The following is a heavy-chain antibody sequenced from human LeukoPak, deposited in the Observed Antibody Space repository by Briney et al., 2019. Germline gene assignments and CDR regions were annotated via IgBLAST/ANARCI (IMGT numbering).Heavy chain of an antibody. CDR1: GGTFSSYA. D-gene: IGHD2-8*01. CDR2: IIPILGIA. Sequence: ASVKVSCKASGGTFSSYAISWVRQAPGQGLEWMGRIIPILGIANYAQKFQGRVTITADKSTSTAYMELSSLRSEDTAVYYCARDPNGDNWFDPWGQGTLVTVSS. J-gene: IGHJ5*02. CDR3: ARDPNGDNWFDP. V-gene: IGHV1-69*04.